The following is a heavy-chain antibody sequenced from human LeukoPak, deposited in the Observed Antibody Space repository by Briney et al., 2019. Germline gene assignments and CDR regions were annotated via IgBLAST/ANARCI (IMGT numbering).Heavy chain of an antibody. V-gene: IGHV1-69*04. D-gene: IGHD2-2*01. J-gene: IGHJ3*02. CDR3: ASIGALGHGGYCSSASCRGAFDI. CDR1: GXXFSXYA. CDR2: XXXILGIA. Sequence: SXXASGXXFSXYAXXWVRQXPXQXXEXXXXXXXILGIANYAQKLQGRVTMTTDTSTSTAYMELRSLRSDDTAVYYCASIGALGHGGYCSSASCRGAFDIWGQGTMVTVSS.